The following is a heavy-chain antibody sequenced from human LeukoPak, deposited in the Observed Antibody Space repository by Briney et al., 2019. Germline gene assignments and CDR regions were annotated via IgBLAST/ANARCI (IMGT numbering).Heavy chain of an antibody. Sequence: GGSLRLSCAASQFTFSSYSMNWVRQAPGKGLEWVSSISSSSSYIYYADSVKRRFTISSDNTKNSMYLQMNSLRAEDTAVYYCARMGVGGSSTGAIFDWGQGTLVTVSS. V-gene: IGHV3-21*01. CDR1: QFTFSSYS. CDR2: ISSSSSYI. CDR3: ARMGVGGSSTGAIFD. D-gene: IGHD2-2*01. J-gene: IGHJ4*02.